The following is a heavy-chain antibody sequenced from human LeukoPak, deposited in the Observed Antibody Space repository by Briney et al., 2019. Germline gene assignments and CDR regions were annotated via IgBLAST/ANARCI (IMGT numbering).Heavy chain of an antibody. CDR1: GGSISSRSYY. CDR2: IYFSGST. V-gene: IGHV4-39*01. CDR3: ARQTTGYSSGWHFDY. D-gene: IGHD6-19*01. Sequence: PSETLSLTYTVSGGSISSRSYYWGWIRQPPGKGLEWIGSIYFSGSTYYNPSLKSRVTTSVDTSKNQFSLKLNSVTAADTSVYYCARQTTGYSSGWHFDYWGQGSLVTVSS. J-gene: IGHJ4*02.